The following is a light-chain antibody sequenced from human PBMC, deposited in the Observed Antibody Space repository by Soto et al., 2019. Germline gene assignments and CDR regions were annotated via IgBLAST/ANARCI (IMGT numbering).Light chain of an antibody. CDR3: QTYDSGLSGLYV. V-gene: IGLV1-40*01. CDR1: SSNIGAAYD. Sequence: QSVLTQPPSVSGAPGQRITISCTGSSSNIGAAYDVHWYQQLPGTAPKLLIYGNTNRPSGVPDRFSGSKSGTSASLAIAGLQTEDEGDYCCQTYDSGLSGLYVFATGTKVTVL. CDR2: GNT. J-gene: IGLJ1*01.